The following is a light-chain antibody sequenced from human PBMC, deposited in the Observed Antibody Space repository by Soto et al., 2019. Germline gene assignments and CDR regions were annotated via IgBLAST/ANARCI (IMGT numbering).Light chain of an antibody. CDR1: QSVRSN. V-gene: IGKV3-15*01. Sequence: EKVMTQSPATLSVSPGERATLSCGASQSVRSNVAWYQQKPGQPPRLLIYDASTRATGIPSRFSGSGSGTDFTLTISRLEPEDFAVYSCQQYGASPLTFGGGTKVDIK. CDR3: QQYGASPLT. CDR2: DAS. J-gene: IGKJ4*01.